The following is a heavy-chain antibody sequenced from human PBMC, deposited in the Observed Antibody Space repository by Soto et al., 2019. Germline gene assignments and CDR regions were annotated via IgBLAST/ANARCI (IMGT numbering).Heavy chain of an antibody. D-gene: IGHD3-22*01. J-gene: IGHJ4*02. Sequence: QVQLQESGPGLVKPSQTLSLTCTVSGGSISSGGYYWTWIRQRPGKGLEWIGYIYDSGSTYYNPSLKSRVTISVDTSKNQFSLKLSSVTAADTAVYYCARSMQYDSSGYDSWGQGTLVTVSS. CDR3: ARSMQYDSSGYDS. CDR2: IYDSGST. V-gene: IGHV4-31*03. CDR1: GGSISSGGYY.